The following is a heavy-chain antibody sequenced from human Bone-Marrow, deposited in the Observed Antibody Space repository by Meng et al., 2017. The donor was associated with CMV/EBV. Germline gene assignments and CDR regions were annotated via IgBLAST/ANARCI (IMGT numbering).Heavy chain of an antibody. V-gene: IGHV3-23*01. CDR3: AKGRAAASYYFDY. CDR1: GFTFSSYA. J-gene: IGHJ4*02. D-gene: IGHD6-13*01. Sequence: GESLKISSAASGFTFSSYAMSWVRQAPGKGLEWVSGISGSGGGTYYADSVKGRFTISRDNSKKTLYLQMNSLRAEDTAVYYCAKGRAAASYYFDYWGQGTLVTVSS. CDR2: ISGSGGGT.